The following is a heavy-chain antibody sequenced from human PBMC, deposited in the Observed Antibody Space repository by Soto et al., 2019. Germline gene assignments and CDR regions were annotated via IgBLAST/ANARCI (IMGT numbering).Heavy chain of an antibody. CDR3: AKHGGWSLAVAGLFDY. J-gene: IGHJ4*02. V-gene: IGHV3-23*01. CDR1: GSTFSSDD. CDR2: ISDSGGRT. D-gene: IGHD6-19*01. Sequence: EVHLLEYGGGLVQPGGSLRLSCVVSGSTFSSDDMSWVRQAPGRGLEWVPGISDSGGRTYYADSVKGRFTISRDKAKNTLYRQRKSMRVEDTALYYCAKHGGWSLAVAGLFDYWGPGTQVTVSS.